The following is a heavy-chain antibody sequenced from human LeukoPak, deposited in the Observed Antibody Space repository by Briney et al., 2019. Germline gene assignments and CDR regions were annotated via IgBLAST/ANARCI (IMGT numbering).Heavy chain of an antibody. CDR1: GGSISSGSYY. Sequence: SQTLSLTCTVSGGSISSGSYYWSWIRQPAGKGLEWIGRIYTSGSTNYNPSLKSRVTISVDTSKNQFSLKPSSVTAADTAVYYCARAPPRRIAAAGISRFDPWGQGTLVTVSS. V-gene: IGHV4-61*02. CDR2: IYTSGST. CDR3: ARAPPRRIAAAGISRFDP. D-gene: IGHD6-13*01. J-gene: IGHJ5*02.